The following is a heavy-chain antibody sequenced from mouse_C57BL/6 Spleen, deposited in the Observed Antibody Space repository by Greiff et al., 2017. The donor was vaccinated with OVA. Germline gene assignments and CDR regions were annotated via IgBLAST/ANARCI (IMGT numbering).Heavy chain of an antibody. J-gene: IGHJ1*03. CDR2: IDPSDSYT. Sequence: QVQLQQPGAELVRPGPSVKLSCKASGYTFTSYWMHWVKQRPGQGLEWIGVIDPSDSYTNYNQQFKGKATLTVDTSSSKAYMQRSNLTSEDTAVYYCARESNYQYFDVWGTGTTVTVSA. V-gene: IGHV1-59*01. CDR1: GYTFTSYW. CDR3: ARESNYQYFDV. D-gene: IGHD2-5*01.